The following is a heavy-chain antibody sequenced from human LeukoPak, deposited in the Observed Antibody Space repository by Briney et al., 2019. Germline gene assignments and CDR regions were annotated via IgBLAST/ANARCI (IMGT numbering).Heavy chain of an antibody. CDR2: INHSGST. J-gene: IGHJ4*02. V-gene: IGHV4-34*01. CDR3: ARWVTRFGTTSHFDS. Sequence: SSETLSLTCAVYGGSFNYYWSWIRQPPGKGLEWIGEINHSGSTTYNPSLMSRLTISVDTSKNHFSLNLTSVTAADTALYYCARWVTRFGTTSHFDSWSQGTLVTVSS. D-gene: IGHD1-7*01. CDR1: GGSFNYY.